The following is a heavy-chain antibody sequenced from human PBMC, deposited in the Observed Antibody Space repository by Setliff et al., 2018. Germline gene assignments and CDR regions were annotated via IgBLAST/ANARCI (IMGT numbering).Heavy chain of an antibody. Sequence: PGGSLRLSCAASGFTFSSYWMTWVRQAPGKGLEWVANIKEEAGEGQGLRRDNHKNTLHLQMNSLRVEDTAIYYCAKSPHDFWSGRVFFDYWGQGMLVTV. CDR1: GFTFSSYW. CDR3: AKSPHDFWSGRVFFDY. D-gene: IGHD3-3*01. CDR2: IKEEAGE. J-gene: IGHJ4*01. V-gene: IGHV3-7*03.